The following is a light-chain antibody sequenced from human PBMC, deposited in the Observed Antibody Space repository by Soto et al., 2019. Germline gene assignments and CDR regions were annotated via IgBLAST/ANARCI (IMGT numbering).Light chain of an antibody. CDR1: QSISSSY. Sequence: EIVLTQSPGTLSLSPGGRATLACRASQSISSSYLAWYQQKPGQAPRLLIYGASSRATGIPDRFSGSGSGTDFTLTISRLEPEDFAVYYCLFFGSSRYTFGQGTKLEIK. CDR3: LFFGSSRYT. CDR2: GAS. J-gene: IGKJ2*01. V-gene: IGKV3-20*01.